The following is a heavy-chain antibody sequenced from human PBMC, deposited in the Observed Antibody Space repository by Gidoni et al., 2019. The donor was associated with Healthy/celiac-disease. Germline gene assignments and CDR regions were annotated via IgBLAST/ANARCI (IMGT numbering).Heavy chain of an antibody. CDR1: GYTFPGYY. V-gene: IGHV1-2*02. CDR2: INPNSGGT. CDR3: ARDGDYDFWSGYFSY. Sequence: QVQLVQSGAEVKKPGASVKVSCKASGYTFPGYYMHWVRQAPGQGLEWMGWINPNSGGTNYAQKFQGRVTMTRDTSISTAYMELSRLRSDDTAVYYCARDGDYDFWSGYFSYWGQGTLVTVSS. J-gene: IGHJ4*02. D-gene: IGHD3-3*01.